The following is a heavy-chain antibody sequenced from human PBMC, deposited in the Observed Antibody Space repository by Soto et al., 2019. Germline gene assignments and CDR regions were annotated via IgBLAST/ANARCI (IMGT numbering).Heavy chain of an antibody. CDR3: ARGAAMAYGMDV. CDR2: VYYSGST. J-gene: IGHJ6*02. CDR1: CCSVRSGSYY. V-gene: IGHV4-61*01. D-gene: IGHD5-18*01. Sequence: SENLSLTCSVFCCSVRSGSYYWSWIRQPPGKEQEWIGYVYYSGSTNYTPSLKSRVTISVDPSKKQFSLKLSSVTAADTAVYYCARGAAMAYGMDVWGQGTTVT.